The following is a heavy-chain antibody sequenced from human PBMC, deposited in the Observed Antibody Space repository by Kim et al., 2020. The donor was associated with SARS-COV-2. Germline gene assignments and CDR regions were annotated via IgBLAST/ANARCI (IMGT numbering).Heavy chain of an antibody. CDR1: GGSISSGSYY. Sequence: SETLSLTCTVSGGSISSGSYYWSWIRQPAGKGLEWIGRIYTSGSTNYNPSLKSRVTISVDTSKNQFSLKLSSVTAADTAVYYCARGDIVVVPAALDYYYYYGMDVWGQGTTVTVSS. D-gene: IGHD2-2*01. V-gene: IGHV4-61*02. CDR2: IYTSGST. CDR3: ARGDIVVVPAALDYYYYYGMDV. J-gene: IGHJ6*02.